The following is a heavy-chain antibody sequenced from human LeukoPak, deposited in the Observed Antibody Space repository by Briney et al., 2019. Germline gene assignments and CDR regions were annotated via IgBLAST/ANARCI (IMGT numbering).Heavy chain of an antibody. CDR3: ARERWELPLDY. CDR1: GFTFSSYS. D-gene: IGHD1-26*01. Sequence: GGSLRLSCAASGFTFSSYSMNWVRQAPGKGLEWVSYISSSGSTIYYADSVKGRFTISRDNAKNSLYLQMNSLRAEDTAVYYCARERWELPLDYWGQGTLVTVSS. J-gene: IGHJ4*02. V-gene: IGHV3-48*04. CDR2: ISSSGSTI.